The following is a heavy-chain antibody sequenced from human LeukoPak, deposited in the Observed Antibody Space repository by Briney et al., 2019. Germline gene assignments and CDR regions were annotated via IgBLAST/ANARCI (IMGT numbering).Heavy chain of an antibody. Sequence: PGGSLRLSCAASGFTFSSYSMNCVRQAPGKGLEWVSSISSSSSYIYYGDSVKGRFTISRDNAKNSLYLQMNSLRAEDTAVYYCARDYREQWLLRSIDYWGQGTLVTVSS. CDR2: ISSSSSYI. CDR3: ARDYREQWLLRSIDY. D-gene: IGHD6-19*01. V-gene: IGHV3-21*01. CDR1: GFTFSSYS. J-gene: IGHJ4*02.